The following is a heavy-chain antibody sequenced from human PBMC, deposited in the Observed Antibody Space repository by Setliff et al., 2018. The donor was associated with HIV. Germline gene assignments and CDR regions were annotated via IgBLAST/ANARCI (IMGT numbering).Heavy chain of an antibody. Sequence: PSETLSLTCGVSGDSISSSNWWNWIRQPPGKGLEWIGELSPSGTTRSNPSLQSRVTISLDTSNNQFSLKLTSVTAADTAMYYCASFFVTTVTNQDYWGQGTPVTVSS. CDR2: LSPSGTT. CDR1: GDSISSSNW. J-gene: IGHJ4*02. V-gene: IGHV4-4*02. CDR3: ASFFVTTVTNQDY. D-gene: IGHD4-17*01.